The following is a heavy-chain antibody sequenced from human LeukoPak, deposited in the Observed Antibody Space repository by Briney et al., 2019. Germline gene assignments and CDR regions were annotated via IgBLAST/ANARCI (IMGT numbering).Heavy chain of an antibody. D-gene: IGHD5-18*01. CDR3: ARDTALGRDFDY. Sequence: GGSLRPSCAASGFTFSSYSMNWVRQAPGKGLEWISYIDHSGSTIYYADSVKGRFTISRDNAKNSLYLQMHSLRAEDTAVYYCARDTALGRDFDYWGQGTLVTVSS. CDR2: IDHSGSTI. J-gene: IGHJ4*02. V-gene: IGHV3-48*01. CDR1: GFTFSSYS.